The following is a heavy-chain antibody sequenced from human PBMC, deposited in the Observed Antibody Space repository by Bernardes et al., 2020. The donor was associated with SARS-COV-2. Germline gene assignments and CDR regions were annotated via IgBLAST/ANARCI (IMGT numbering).Heavy chain of an antibody. V-gene: IGHV3-30*01. CDR3: ARAPTQYSCGGVFNFGMGV. CDR1: GFSFSGYF. J-gene: IGHJ6*02. CDR2: ISNDGSQT. Sequence: GGSLRLSCEASGFSFSGYFMHWVRQAPGKGLEWVAFISNDGSQTDTADAVRGRFTISRDNNKNTLFLQMNGLTGDDTAVYYCARAPTQYSCGGVFNFGMGVWGQGTTVTVSS. D-gene: IGHD2-21*01.